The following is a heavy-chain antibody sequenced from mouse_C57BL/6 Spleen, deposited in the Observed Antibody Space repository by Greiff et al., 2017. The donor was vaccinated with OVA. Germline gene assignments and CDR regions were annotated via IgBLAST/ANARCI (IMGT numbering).Heavy chain of an antibody. CDR2: IRNKANNHAT. V-gene: IGHV6-6*01. J-gene: IGHJ1*03. CDR3: TRSPITTVVATGYFDV. Sequence: EVKLEESGGGLVQPGGSMKLSCAASGFTFSDAWMDWVRQSPEKGLEWVAEIRNKANNHATYYAESVKGRFTISRDDSKSSVYLQMNSLRAEDTGIYYCTRSPITTVVATGYFDVWGTGTTVTVSS. D-gene: IGHD1-1*01. CDR1: GFTFSDAW.